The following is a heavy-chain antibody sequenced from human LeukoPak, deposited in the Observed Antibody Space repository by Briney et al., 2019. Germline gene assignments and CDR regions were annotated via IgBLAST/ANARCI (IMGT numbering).Heavy chain of an antibody. CDR1: GFTFNKYA. CDR2: IYSGGST. V-gene: IGHV3-66*01. D-gene: IGHD3-10*01. CDR3: ARGIESTVWFGELFPLDY. J-gene: IGHJ4*02. Sequence: GGSLRLSSAASGFTFNKYAMNWVRQAPGKGLEWVSVIYSGGSTYYADSVKGRFTISRDNSKNTLYLQMNSLRAEDTAVYYCARGIESTVWFGELFPLDYWGQGTLVTVSS.